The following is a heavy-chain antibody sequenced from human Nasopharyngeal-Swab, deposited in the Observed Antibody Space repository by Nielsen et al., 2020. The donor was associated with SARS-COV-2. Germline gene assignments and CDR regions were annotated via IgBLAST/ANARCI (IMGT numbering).Heavy chain of an antibody. D-gene: IGHD2-2*01. CDR3: ARGGAGVVPSPVLGLGPYYSYYYMDV. V-gene: IGHV4-34*01. CDR2: VSQGGGT. Sequence: WIRQPPGKGLEWIGEVSQGGGTNYNPSLKNRVTISVATSKNQFSLKLSPVTAAETAVYYCARGGAGVVPSPVLGLGPYYSYYYMDVWGKGTTVTVSS. J-gene: IGHJ6*03.